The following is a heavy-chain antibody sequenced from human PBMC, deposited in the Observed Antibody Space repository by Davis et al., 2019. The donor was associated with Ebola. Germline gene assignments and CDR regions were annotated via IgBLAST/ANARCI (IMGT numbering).Heavy chain of an antibody. CDR3: ARVVPAAIMNYYYYMDV. Sequence: GESLKISCAASGFTFSSYAMHWVRQAPGKGLEWVAVISYDGSNKYYADSVKGRFTISRDNAKNTLYLQMNSLRAEDTAVYYCARVVPAAIMNYYYYMDVWGKGTTVTVSS. D-gene: IGHD2-2*01. CDR1: GFTFSSYA. CDR2: ISYDGSNK. J-gene: IGHJ6*03. V-gene: IGHV3-30-3*01.